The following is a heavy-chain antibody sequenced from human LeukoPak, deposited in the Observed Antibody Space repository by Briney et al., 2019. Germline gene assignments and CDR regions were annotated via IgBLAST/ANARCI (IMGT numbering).Heavy chain of an antibody. CDR3: TKPPSRDGYNGDY. J-gene: IGHJ4*02. D-gene: IGHD5-24*01. V-gene: IGHV3-49*04. Sequence: PGGSLRLSCTASGFTFCDYAMSWVRQAPGKGLEWVGFIRSKAYGGTTEYAASVKGRFTISRDDSKSIAYLQMNSLKTEDTAVYYCTKPPSRDGYNGDYWGQGTLVTVSS. CDR1: GFTFCDYA. CDR2: IRSKAYGGTT.